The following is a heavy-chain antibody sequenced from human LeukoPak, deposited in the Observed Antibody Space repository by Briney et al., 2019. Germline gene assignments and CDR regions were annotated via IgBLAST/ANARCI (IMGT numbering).Heavy chain of an antibody. D-gene: IGHD6-19*01. J-gene: IGHJ4*02. CDR3: ATIAVADSYFDY. CDR1: GFTFSSHG. V-gene: IGHV3-30*03. CDR2: ISYDGSNK. Sequence: PGGSLRLSCAASGFTFSSHGMHWVRQAPGKGLEWVAVISYDGSNKYYADSVKGRFTISRDNSKNTLYLQMNSLRAEDTAVYYCATIAVADSYFDYWGQGTLVTVSS.